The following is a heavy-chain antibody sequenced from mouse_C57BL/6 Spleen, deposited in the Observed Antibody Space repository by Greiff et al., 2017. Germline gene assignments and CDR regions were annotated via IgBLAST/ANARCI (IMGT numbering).Heavy chain of an antibody. Sequence: QVQLKQSGAELAKPGASVKLSCKASGYTFTSYWMPWVKQTPGQGLEWIGYINPSSGYPKYNQKFKEKATLTADKSSSTAYMQMSSLTYEDSAVYYCATGAQATFAYWGHGPLVTVSA. V-gene: IGHV1-7*01. D-gene: IGHD3-2*02. J-gene: IGHJ3*01. CDR1: GYTFTSYW. CDR2: INPSSGYP. CDR3: ATGAQATFAY.